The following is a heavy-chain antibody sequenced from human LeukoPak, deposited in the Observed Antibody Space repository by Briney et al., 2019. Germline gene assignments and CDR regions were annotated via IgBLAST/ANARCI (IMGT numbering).Heavy chain of an antibody. J-gene: IGHJ4*02. CDR2: IYYSGST. CDR1: GGSISSSSYY. D-gene: IGHD6-19*01. V-gene: IGHV4-39*02. CDR3: AREWDSSGCQGC. Sequence: SETLSLTCTVSGGSISSSSYYWGWIRQPPGKGLEWIGSIYYSGSTYYNPSLKSRVTISVDTSKNQFSLKLSSVTAADTAVYYCAREWDSSGCQGCGGQGTLVTVSS.